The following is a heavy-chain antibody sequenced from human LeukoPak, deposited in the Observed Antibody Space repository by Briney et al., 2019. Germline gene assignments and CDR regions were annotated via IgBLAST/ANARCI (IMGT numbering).Heavy chain of an antibody. CDR2: INSDGSST. J-gene: IGHJ6*03. Sequence: PGGSLRLSCAASGFTFSSYWMHWVRQAPGKGLVWVSRINSDGSSTRYADSVKGRFTISRDNTKNTLYLQMNSLRAEDTAVYYCARESHPGGGSWSDLYYYYYYMDVWGKGTTVTVSS. D-gene: IGHD2-15*01. V-gene: IGHV3-74*01. CDR3: ARESHPGGGSWSDLYYYYYYMDV. CDR1: GFTFSSYW.